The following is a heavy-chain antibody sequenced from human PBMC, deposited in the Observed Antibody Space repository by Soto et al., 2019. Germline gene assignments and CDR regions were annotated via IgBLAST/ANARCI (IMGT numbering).Heavy chain of an antibody. CDR2: IIPIFGTA. D-gene: IGHD2-2*01. Sequence: SVKVSCKASGGTFSSYAISWVRQAPGQGLEWMGGIIPIFGTANYAQKFQGRVTITADKSTSTAYMELSSLRSEDTAVYYCVVEYQLPEHPEFGESPIAFDYWGQGTLVTVSS. CDR1: GGTFSSYA. J-gene: IGHJ4*02. CDR3: VVEYQLPEHPEFGESPIAFDY. V-gene: IGHV1-69*06.